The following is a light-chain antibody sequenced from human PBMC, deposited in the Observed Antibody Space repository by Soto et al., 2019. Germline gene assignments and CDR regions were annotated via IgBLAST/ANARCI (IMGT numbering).Light chain of an antibody. J-gene: IGKJ4*01. CDR3: LQEYSYPLI. CDR2: GAY. CDR1: QGISSY. V-gene: IGKV1-8*01. Sequence: AIRMTQSPSSLSASTGDRVTITCRASQGISSYLAWYQQKPGKAHKLLIYGAYNLQTGVQSRFSGSGSGTDFTLTIRSLQPEDVGTYYCLQEYSYPLIFGGGTKVDIK.